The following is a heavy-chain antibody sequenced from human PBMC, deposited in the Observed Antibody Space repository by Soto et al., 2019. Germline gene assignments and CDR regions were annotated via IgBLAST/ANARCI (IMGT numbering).Heavy chain of an antibody. Sequence: PSETLSLTCTVSGGSISSYYWSWIRQPPGKGLEWIGYIYYSGDTNYNPSLKSRVTISVDTSKNQFSLSLSSLTAADTAVYYCARDTRYGVLDYWGQGTQVTVSS. CDR1: GGSISSYY. J-gene: IGHJ4*02. CDR3: ARDTRYGVLDY. D-gene: IGHD4-17*01. CDR2: IYYSGDT. V-gene: IGHV4-59*01.